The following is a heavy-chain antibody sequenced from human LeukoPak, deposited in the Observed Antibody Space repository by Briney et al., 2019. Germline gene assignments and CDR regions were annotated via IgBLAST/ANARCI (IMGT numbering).Heavy chain of an antibody. CDR1: SGSIGSSSNY. V-gene: IGHV4-30-4*08. Sequence: KPSETLSLTCTVSSGSIGSSSNYWGWIRQPPGKGLEWIGYIYYSGSTYYNPSLRSRVTISVDTSKNQFSLKLSSVTAADTAVYYCARHRITIFGVVIVSVGAFDIWGQGTMVTVSS. D-gene: IGHD3-3*01. CDR2: IYYSGST. CDR3: ARHRITIFGVVIVSVGAFDI. J-gene: IGHJ3*02.